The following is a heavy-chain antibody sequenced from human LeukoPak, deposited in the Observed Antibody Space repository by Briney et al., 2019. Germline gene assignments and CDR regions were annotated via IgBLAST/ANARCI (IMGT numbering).Heavy chain of an antibody. CDR3: ARDPTYYYDSSGYDY. D-gene: IGHD3-22*01. J-gene: IGHJ4*02. V-gene: IGHV1-2*02. CDR2: INPNSGGT. Sequence: ASVKASCKASGYTFTGYYMHWVRQAPGQGLEWMGWINPNSGGTNYAQKFQGRVTMTRDTSISTAYMELSRLRSDDTAVYYCARDPTYYYDSSGYDYWGQGTLVTVSS. CDR1: GYTFTGYY.